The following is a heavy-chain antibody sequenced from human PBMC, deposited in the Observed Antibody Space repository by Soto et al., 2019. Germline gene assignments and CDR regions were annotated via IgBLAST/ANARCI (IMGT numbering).Heavy chain of an antibody. CDR1: GFTFSSYA. J-gene: IGHJ4*02. D-gene: IGHD3-3*01. CDR3: VKGSSITIFGVVIPYYFDY. CDR2: ISSNGGST. Sequence: PGGSLRLSCSASGFTFSSYAMHWVRQAPGKGLEYVSAISSNGGSTYYADSVKGRFTISRDNSKNTLYLQMSSLRAEDTAVYYCVKGSSITIFGVVIPYYFDYWGQGTLVTVSS. V-gene: IGHV3-64D*08.